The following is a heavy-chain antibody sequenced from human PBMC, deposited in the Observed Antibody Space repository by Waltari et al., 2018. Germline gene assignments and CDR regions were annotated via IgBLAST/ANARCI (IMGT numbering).Heavy chain of an antibody. CDR2: INHSEST. CDR1: GGSFSGYY. Sequence: QVQLQQWGAGLLKPSETLSLTCAVYGGSFSGYYWSWIRQPPGKGLEWIGEINHSESTNYTPPLKSRGTISVDTSKNQFSLKLSSVTAADTAVYYCARGGNYYYGMDVWGQGTTVTVSS. J-gene: IGHJ6*02. CDR3: ARGGNYYYGMDV. V-gene: IGHV4-34*01.